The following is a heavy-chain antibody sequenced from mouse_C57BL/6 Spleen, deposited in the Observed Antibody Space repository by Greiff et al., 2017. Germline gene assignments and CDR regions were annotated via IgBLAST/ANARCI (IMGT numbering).Heavy chain of an antibody. CDR1: GFTFSSYA. CDR2: ISSGGDYI. CDR3: TRDGNYVGAMDY. V-gene: IGHV5-9-1*02. Sequence: EVQGVESGEGLVKPGGSLKLSCAASGFTFSSYAMSWVRQTPEKRLEWVAYISSGGDYIYYADTVKGRFTISRDNARNTLYLQMSSLKSEDTAMYYCTRDGNYVGAMDYWGQGTSVTVSS. J-gene: IGHJ4*01. D-gene: IGHD2-1*01.